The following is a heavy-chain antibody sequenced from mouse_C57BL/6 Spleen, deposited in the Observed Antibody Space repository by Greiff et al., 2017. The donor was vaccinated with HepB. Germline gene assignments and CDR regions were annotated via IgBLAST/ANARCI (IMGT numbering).Heavy chain of an antibody. CDR3: ARGYYGSSYSYYAMDY. Sequence: QVQLQQPGAELVKPGASVKLSCKASGYTFTSYWMHWVKQRPGQGLEWIGMIHPNSGSTNYNEKFKSKATLTVDKSSSTAYMQLSSLTSEDSAVYYCARGYYGSSYSYYAMDYWGQGTSVTVSS. V-gene: IGHV1-64*01. D-gene: IGHD1-1*01. CDR2: IHPNSGST. CDR1: GYTFTSYW. J-gene: IGHJ4*01.